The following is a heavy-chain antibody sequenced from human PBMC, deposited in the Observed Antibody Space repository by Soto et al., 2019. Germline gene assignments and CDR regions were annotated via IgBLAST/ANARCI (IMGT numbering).Heavy chain of an antibody. J-gene: IGHJ5*02. CDR1: GFTFSSYS. CDR2: ISSSSSTI. Sequence: EVQLVESGGGLVQPGGSLRLACAASGFTFSSYSMNWVRQAPGKGLEWVSYISSSSSTIYYADSVKGRFTISRDNAMNSMYLQMNSLRDEDTAVYYCARESRFLEWLSLNWFDPWGQGTLVTVSS. V-gene: IGHV3-48*02. D-gene: IGHD3-3*01. CDR3: ARESRFLEWLSLNWFDP.